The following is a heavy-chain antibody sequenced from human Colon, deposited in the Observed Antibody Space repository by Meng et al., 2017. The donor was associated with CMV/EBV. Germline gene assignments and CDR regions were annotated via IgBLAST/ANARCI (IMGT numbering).Heavy chain of an antibody. D-gene: IGHD3-10*01. Sequence: GESLKISCAASGFTFSDYYITWIRQAPGKGLEWVSYISASGSAIYYADSVKGRFTISRDNAKNSLYLQMNSLRAEDTAVYYCARDRNYYGSGSYYDNWGQGTLVTVSS. CDR2: ISASGSAI. CDR1: GFTFSDYY. J-gene: IGHJ4*02. V-gene: IGHV3-11*04. CDR3: ARDRNYYGSGSYYDN.